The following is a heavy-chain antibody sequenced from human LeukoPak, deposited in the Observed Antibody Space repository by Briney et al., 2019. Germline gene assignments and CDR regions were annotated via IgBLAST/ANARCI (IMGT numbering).Heavy chain of an antibody. V-gene: IGHV4-4*07. CDR2: IYTSGNT. Sequence: PSETLSLTCTVSGGSISSYYWTWIRQPAGKGLEWIGRIYTSGNTGYNPSLKSRVTMSVDTSKNQFSLNLSSVTAADTAVYYCARVDLSAAFFDYWDQGTLVTVSS. J-gene: IGHJ4*02. CDR3: ARVDLSAAFFDY. D-gene: IGHD2-15*01. CDR1: GGSISSYY.